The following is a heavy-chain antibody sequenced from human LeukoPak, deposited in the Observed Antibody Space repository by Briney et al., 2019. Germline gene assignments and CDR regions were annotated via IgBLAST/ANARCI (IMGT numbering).Heavy chain of an antibody. CDR3: TRPLLAYCGGDCYNPPDY. CDR1: GFTLGDYA. Sequence: GGPLSLSCTASGFTLGDYAISGVRRAPGKGREGVGFIRSKAYGGKTEYAASVKGRFTISRDDSKSIAYLQMNSLKTEDTAVYYCTRPLLAYCGGDCYNPPDYWGQGTLVTVSS. D-gene: IGHD2-21*02. CDR2: IRSKAYGGKT. J-gene: IGHJ4*02. V-gene: IGHV3-49*04.